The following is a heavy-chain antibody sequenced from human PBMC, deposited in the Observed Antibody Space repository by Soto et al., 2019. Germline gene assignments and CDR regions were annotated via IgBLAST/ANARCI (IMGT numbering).Heavy chain of an antibody. Sequence: GHSVNVACNASGYRLTGYYMHGLRQAPGQGLEWMGWINPNSGGTNYAQKFQGRVTMTRDTSISTAYMELSRLRSDDTAVYYCARDRPRYYDFWSGPTSVDVWGQGTTVPVSS. CDR2: INPNSGGT. CDR1: GYRLTGYY. J-gene: IGHJ6*02. D-gene: IGHD3-3*01. CDR3: ARDRPRYYDFWSGPTSVDV. V-gene: IGHV1-2*02.